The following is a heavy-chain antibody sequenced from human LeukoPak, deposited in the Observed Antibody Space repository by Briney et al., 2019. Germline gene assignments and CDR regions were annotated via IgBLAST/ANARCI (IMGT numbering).Heavy chain of an antibody. V-gene: IGHV1-2*02. CDR3: AREDSVAAAGTNAFDI. J-gene: IGHJ3*02. Sequence: ASVKVSCKASGFTFTGYYIHWVRQAPGQGLEWMGWVNPNSGGTKYAQNFRGRVTMTRDTSITTAYMELSRLRSDDTAVYFCAREDSVAAAGTNAFDIWGHGTMVTVSS. CDR1: GFTFTGYY. CDR2: VNPNSGGT. D-gene: IGHD6-13*01.